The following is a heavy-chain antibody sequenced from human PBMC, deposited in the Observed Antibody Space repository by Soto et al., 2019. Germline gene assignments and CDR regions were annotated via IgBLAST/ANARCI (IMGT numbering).Heavy chain of an antibody. Sequence: ASETLSLTCAVSGGSISSGGYSWSWIRQPPGKGLEWIGYIYHSGSTYYNPSLKSRVTISVDRSKNQFSLKLSSVTAEDTAVYYCARGGSRSSYLDYYYYGMDVWGPGTTLTVYS. CDR1: GGSISSGGYS. D-gene: IGHD6-6*01. J-gene: IGHJ6*02. CDR2: IYHSGST. V-gene: IGHV4-30-2*01. CDR3: ARGGSRSSYLDYYYYGMDV.